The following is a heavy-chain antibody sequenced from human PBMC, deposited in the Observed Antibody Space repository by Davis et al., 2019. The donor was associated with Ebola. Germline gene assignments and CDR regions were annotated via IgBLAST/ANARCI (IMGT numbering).Heavy chain of an antibody. D-gene: IGHD3-3*01. V-gene: IGHV1-2*02. Sequence: ASVKVSCKASGYTLTDYQMHWVRQAPGQGLEWMGGINPISGDTNYAEKFQGRVTMTRDTSISTAYMELSRMRSDDTAVYYCARERGHDFWSGYYALDNWGQGTLVTVSS. CDR2: INPISGDT. J-gene: IGHJ4*02. CDR1: GYTLTDYQ. CDR3: ARERGHDFWSGYYALDN.